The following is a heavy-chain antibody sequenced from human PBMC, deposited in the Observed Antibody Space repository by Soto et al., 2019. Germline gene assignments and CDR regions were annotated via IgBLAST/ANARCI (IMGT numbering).Heavy chain of an antibody. Sequence: QVQLQESGPGLVKPSQTLSLTCTVSGGSISSGGYYWSWIRQHPGKGLEWIGYIYYSGSTYYNPSIKRRVTISVDTSKNQFSLKLSSVTAADTAVYYCATTVTTDWYFDLWGRGTLVTVSS. J-gene: IGHJ2*01. D-gene: IGHD4-17*01. CDR3: ATTVTTDWYFDL. V-gene: IGHV4-31*03. CDR1: GGSISSGGYY. CDR2: IYYSGST.